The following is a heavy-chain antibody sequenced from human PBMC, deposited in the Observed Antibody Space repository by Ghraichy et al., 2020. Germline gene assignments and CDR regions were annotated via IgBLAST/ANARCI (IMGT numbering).Heavy chain of an antibody. CDR2: ISGKDGET. Sequence: ASVKVSCKASGYTFTTYGISWVRQAPGQGLEWVGWISGKDGETNYAQKLRGRVTMTTDTSTTTVYMELRSLRSDDTAVYYCARDYYYYDSCGYEDTFDIWCQGTMVTVA. V-gene: IGHV1-18*04. CDR1: GYTFTTYG. J-gene: IGHJ3*02. D-gene: IGHD3-22*01. CDR3: ARDYYYYDSCGYEDTFDI.